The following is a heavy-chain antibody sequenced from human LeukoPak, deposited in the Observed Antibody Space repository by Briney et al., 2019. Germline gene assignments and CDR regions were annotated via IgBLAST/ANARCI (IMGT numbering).Heavy chain of an antibody. CDR3: ARENWFDT. Sequence: GASVKVSCKASGYNFIGCYMHWVRQAPGQGLEWMGWINPNSGATNYARNFQGRVTMTRDTSITTTYMELSSLTSDDTAVYYCARENWFDTWGQGTLVTVSS. CDR1: GYNFIGCY. J-gene: IGHJ5*02. V-gene: IGHV1-2*02. CDR2: INPNSGAT.